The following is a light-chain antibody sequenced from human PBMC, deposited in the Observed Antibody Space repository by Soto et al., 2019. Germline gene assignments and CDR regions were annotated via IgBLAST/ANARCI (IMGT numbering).Light chain of an antibody. Sequence: QSALTQSPSASGSPGQSVTISCTGTSSDVGGYNYVSWYQQHPGKAPKVMIYEVNKRPSGVPDRFSGSKSGNTASLTVSGLQAEDEADYFCKSYTGINNWVFGGGTKVTVL. V-gene: IGLV2-8*01. CDR1: SSDVGGYNY. J-gene: IGLJ3*02. CDR3: KSYTGINNWV. CDR2: EVN.